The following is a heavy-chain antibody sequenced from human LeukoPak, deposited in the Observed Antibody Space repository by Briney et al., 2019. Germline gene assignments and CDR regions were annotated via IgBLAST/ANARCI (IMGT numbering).Heavy chain of an antibody. CDR1: EYTSTGYY. CDR3: ARAPWFGELLPAYYFDY. J-gene: IGHJ4*02. V-gene: IGHV1-2*02. CDR2: INPNSGGR. D-gene: IGHD3-10*01. Sequence: ASVKVSRKASEYTSTGYYMHWVRQAPGQGLEWMGWINPNSGGRNYAQKFQGRVTMTRDTSISTAYMELSRLRSDDTAVYYCARAPWFGELLPAYYFDYWSQGTLVTVSS.